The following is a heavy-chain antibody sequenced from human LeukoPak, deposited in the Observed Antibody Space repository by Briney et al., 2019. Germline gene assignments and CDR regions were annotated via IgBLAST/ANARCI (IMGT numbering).Heavy chain of an antibody. CDR3: ARQFDY. CDR1: GGSITSGDYR. CDR2: FSNRGSP. J-gene: IGHJ4*02. Sequence: ETLSPTCSVSGGSITSGDYRWGWNRQSPGKGLEWIGSFSNRGSPYYNPSLKSRVTISLDTSKNQFSLMLTSVTAADTAIYYCARQFDYWGPGTLVTVSS. V-gene: IGHV4-39*01.